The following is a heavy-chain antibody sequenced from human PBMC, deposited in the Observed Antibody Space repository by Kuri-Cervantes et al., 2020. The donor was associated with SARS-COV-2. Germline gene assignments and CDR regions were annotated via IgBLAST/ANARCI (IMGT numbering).Heavy chain of an antibody. CDR2: IIPILGIA. CDR3: ARDGGDIVVVPAAIANPNWFDP. CDR1: GDTFSSYA. D-gene: IGHD2-2*02. V-gene: IGHV1-69*04. Sequence: SVKVSCKASGDTFSSYAISWVRQAPGQGLEWMGRIIPILGIANYAQKFQGRVTINADKSTSTAYMELSSLRSEDTAVYYCARDGGDIVVVPAAIANPNWFDPWGQGTLVTVSS. J-gene: IGHJ5*02.